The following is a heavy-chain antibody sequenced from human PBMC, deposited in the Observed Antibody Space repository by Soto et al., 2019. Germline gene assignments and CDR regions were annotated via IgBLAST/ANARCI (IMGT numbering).Heavy chain of an antibody. Sequence: ASVKVSCKASGYTFTSYGISWVRQAPGQGLEWMGWISAYNGNTNYAQKLQGRVTMTTDTSTSTAYMELRSLRSDDTAVYYCAVAEKDSYDGSVYYSFDSGGQETLVTFPS. J-gene: IGHJ4*02. V-gene: IGHV1-18*01. CDR2: ISAYNGNT. CDR1: GYTFTSYG. D-gene: IGHD3-22*01. CDR3: AVAEKDSYDGSVYYSFDS.